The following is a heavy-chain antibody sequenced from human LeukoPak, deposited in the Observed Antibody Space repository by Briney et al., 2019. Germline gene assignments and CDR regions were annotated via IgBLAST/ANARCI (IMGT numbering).Heavy chain of an antibody. J-gene: IGHJ4*02. CDR1: GGTFSSYA. V-gene: IGHV1-69*13. D-gene: IGHD6-19*01. CDR3: ARDRYSSGDNFDY. Sequence: ASVKVSCKASGGTFSSYAISWVRQAPGQGLEWMGGIIPIFGTANYAQKFQGRVTITADESTSTAYMELSSLRSEDTAVYYCARDRYSSGDNFDYWGQGTLVTVSS. CDR2: IIPIFGTA.